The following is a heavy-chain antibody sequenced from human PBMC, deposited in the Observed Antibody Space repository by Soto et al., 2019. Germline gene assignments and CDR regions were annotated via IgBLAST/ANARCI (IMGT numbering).Heavy chain of an antibody. CDR1: GFTFSSYG. CDR2: ISYDGSNK. Sequence: PGGSLRLSCAASGFTFSSYGMHWVRQAPGKGLEWVAVISYDGSNKYYADSVKGRFTISRDNSKNTLYLQMNSLRAEDTAVYYCANRIAANDPNQPGYWGQGTLVTVSS. D-gene: IGHD6-25*01. CDR3: ANRIAANDPNQPGY. V-gene: IGHV3-30*18. J-gene: IGHJ4*02.